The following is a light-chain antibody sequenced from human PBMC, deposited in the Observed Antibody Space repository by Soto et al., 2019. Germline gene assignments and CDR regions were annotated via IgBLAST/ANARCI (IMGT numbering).Light chain of an antibody. J-gene: IGKJ1*01. V-gene: IGKV3-20*01. CDR1: QSVSSNY. Sequence: ESVLTKSQKTPSLPPGKRAPLAARASQSVSSNYITWYQQNPGQAPRRLIFGASSRATGIPDRFSGSGSGTDFTLTICRLEPEDFAVYYCQEYGCSPSPSGQGTKVDIK. CDR2: GAS. CDR3: QEYGCSPSP.